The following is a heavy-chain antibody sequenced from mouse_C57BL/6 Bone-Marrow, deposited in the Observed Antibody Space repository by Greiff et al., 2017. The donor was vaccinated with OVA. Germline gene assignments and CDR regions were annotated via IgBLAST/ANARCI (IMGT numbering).Heavy chain of an antibody. V-gene: IGHV5-17*01. CDR1: GFTFSDYG. Sequence: DVMLVESGGGLVKPGGSLKLSCAASGFTFSDYGMHWVRQAPEKGLEWVAYISSGSSTIYYADTVKGRFTISRDNAKNTLFLQMTSLRSEDTAMYYCASGHYYPWGQGTLVTVSA. J-gene: IGHJ3*01. D-gene: IGHD1-1*01. CDR3: ASGHYYP. CDR2: ISSGSSTI.